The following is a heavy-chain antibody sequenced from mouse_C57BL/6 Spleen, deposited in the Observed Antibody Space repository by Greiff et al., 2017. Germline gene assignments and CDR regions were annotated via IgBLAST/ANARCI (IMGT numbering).Heavy chain of an antibody. CDR3: ALYYYGSSCGFAY. D-gene: IGHD1-1*01. Sequence: QVQLQQPGAELVRPGSSVKLSCKASGYTFTSYWMDWVKQRPGQGLEWIGNIYPSDSETHYNQKFKDKATLTVDKSSSTAYMQLSSLTSEDSAVYYCALYYYGSSCGFAYWGQGTLVTVSA. CDR1: GYTFTSYW. J-gene: IGHJ3*01. CDR2: IYPSDSET. V-gene: IGHV1-61*01.